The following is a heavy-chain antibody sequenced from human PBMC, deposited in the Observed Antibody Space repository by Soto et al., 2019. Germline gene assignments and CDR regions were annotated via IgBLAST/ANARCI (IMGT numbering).Heavy chain of an antibody. D-gene: IGHD5-18*01. J-gene: IGHJ6*02. V-gene: IGHV3-7*05. Sequence: EVQLVESGGGLVQPGGSLRLSCGASGFTFRTYWLSWVRQVPGKGLEWVANINQDGSEKNYVDSVKARFTISRDNARNVLYLQRRRLRADDTALYYCAGDGSTSWYSYDYHVMDVLGQGSTVTVS. CDR1: GFTFRTYW. CDR3: AGDGSTSWYSYDYHVMDV. CDR2: INQDGSEK.